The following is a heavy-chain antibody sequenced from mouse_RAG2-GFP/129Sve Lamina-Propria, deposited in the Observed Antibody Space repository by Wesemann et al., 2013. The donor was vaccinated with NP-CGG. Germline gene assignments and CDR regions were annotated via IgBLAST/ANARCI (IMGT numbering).Heavy chain of an antibody. Sequence: QVQLQQPGAELVMPGASVKLSCKASGYTFTSYWMHWVKQRPGQGLEWIGEIDPSDSYTNYNQKFKGKATLTVDKPSSTAYMQLNSLTSEDSAVYFCAREVGYFDYWGQGTTLTVSS. CDR3: AREVGYFDY. V-gene: IGHV1-69*01. J-gene: IGHJ2*01. CDR1: GYTFTSYW. CDR2: IDPSDSYT. D-gene: IGHD1-3*01.